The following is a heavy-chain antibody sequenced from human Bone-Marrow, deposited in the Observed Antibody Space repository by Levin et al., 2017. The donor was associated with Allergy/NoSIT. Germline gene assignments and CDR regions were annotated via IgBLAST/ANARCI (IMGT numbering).Heavy chain of an antibody. Sequence: PSETLSLTCAVSGGSISSGDHTWSWIRQSPGKGLEWIGHTYHSGSAFYNPSLKSRVTISVDRMKNHFSLRLISVTAADTAVYYCVRSTGAPDWFDPWGQGTLVTVSS. V-gene: IGHV4-30-2*06. J-gene: IGHJ5*02. D-gene: IGHD7-27*01. CDR3: VRSTGAPDWFDP. CDR1: GGSISSGDHT. CDR2: TYHSGSA.